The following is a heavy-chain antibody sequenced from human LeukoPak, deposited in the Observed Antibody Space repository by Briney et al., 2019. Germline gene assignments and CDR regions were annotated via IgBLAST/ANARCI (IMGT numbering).Heavy chain of an antibody. D-gene: IGHD1-26*01. Sequence: GGSLRLSCAASGFTFSSYWMSWVRQAPGKGLEWVANIKQDGSEKNYVDSVKGRFTISRDNAKNSLFLQMNSLRAGDTAIYYCARAYSGTYRAGDYWGQGTLVTVSS. CDR2: IKQDGSEK. CDR1: GFTFSSYW. J-gene: IGHJ4*02. CDR3: ARAYSGTYRAGDY. V-gene: IGHV3-7*01.